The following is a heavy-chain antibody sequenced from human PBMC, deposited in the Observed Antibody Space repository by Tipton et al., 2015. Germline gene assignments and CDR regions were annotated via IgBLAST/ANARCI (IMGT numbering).Heavy chain of an antibody. D-gene: IGHD2-2*01. J-gene: IGHJ5*01. Sequence: LRLSCTVSGGSLSTTNSFWGWIRQPPGKGLQWLASVYNSGTTYYNASLKSRVTISVDRSKNEVSLKLTSVTAADTALYYCARGVPGPGTNWFDSWGQGTLVTVSS. CDR1: GGSLSTTNSF. CDR3: ARGVPGPGTNWFDS. CDR2: VYNSGTT. V-gene: IGHV4-39*01.